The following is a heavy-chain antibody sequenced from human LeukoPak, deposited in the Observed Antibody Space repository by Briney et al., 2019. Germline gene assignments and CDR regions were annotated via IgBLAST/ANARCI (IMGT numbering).Heavy chain of an antibody. CDR2: ISTDGSQT. J-gene: IGHJ4*02. CDR3: VRSLRSADF. V-gene: IGHV3-74*01. Sequence: GGSLRLSCEASGFTFSNYWMHWVRQAPGKGLMWVSQISTDGSQTFYADSVKGRLTISRDNAKNTLSLQMDSLRPEDTAVYYCVRSLRSADFWGQGTLVTVSS. CDR1: GFTFSNYW.